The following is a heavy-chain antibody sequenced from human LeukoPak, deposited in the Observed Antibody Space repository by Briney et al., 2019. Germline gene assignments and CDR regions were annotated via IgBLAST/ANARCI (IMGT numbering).Heavy chain of an antibody. Sequence: SETLSLTCTVSGYSISSGYYWGWIRQPPGKGPEWIGGIYHSGSTYYNPSLKSRVTISVDTSKNQFSLKLSSVTAADTAVYYCAGGAYYDFWSGYPGPMDVWGKGTTVTVSS. J-gene: IGHJ6*03. CDR3: AGGAYYDFWSGYPGPMDV. D-gene: IGHD3-3*01. CDR1: GYSISSGYY. V-gene: IGHV4-38-2*02. CDR2: IYHSGST.